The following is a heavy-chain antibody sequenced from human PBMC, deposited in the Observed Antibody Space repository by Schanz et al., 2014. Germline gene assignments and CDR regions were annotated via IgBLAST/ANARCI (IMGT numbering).Heavy chain of an antibody. CDR3: VKDLQRELLRDDHYYGMDV. J-gene: IGHJ6*02. CDR1: GFTFSSYT. CDR2: ISYDGSNK. V-gene: IGHV3-30*04. Sequence: QVQLVESGGGVVQPGRSLRLSCAASGFTFSSYTMKWVRQAPGKGLEWVALISYDGSNKYYADSVKGRFTTSRDNSKNTMYLQMNSLRAEDTAVYYCVKDLQRELLRDDHYYGMDVWGQGTTVTVSS. D-gene: IGHD1-26*01.